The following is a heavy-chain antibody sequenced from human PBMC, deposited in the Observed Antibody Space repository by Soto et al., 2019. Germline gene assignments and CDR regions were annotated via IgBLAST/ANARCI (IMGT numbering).Heavy chain of an antibody. D-gene: IGHD3-9*01. Sequence: EVQLVESGGNLVQPGGSLRLSCAASGFTFSNFEMHWVRQAPGKGLEWVSYINTAGSTKYYAESVKGRFTISRDNARNSLFRQMNSLRAEDTAVYYCARAECSSPDCLTAYYSYGLDVWGQGSTVTVSS. CDR2: INTAGSTK. J-gene: IGHJ6*02. CDR3: ARAECSSPDCLTAYYSYGLDV. V-gene: IGHV3-48*03. CDR1: GFTFSNFE.